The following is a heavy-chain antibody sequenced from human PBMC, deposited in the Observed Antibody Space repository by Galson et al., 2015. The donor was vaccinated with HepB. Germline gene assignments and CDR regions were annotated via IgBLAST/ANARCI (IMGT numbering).Heavy chain of an antibody. Sequence: SLRLSCAASGFTFSNAWMNWVRQAPGKGLEWVGRIKSKPYGETTDYAAHVKGRFTISRDDSKKTLYLQMNNLKTEDTAVFYCATGEDGHSYWGQGTLVTVSA. CDR2: IKSKPYGETT. CDR3: ATGEDGHSY. D-gene: IGHD5-24*01. J-gene: IGHJ4*02. V-gene: IGHV3-15*01. CDR1: GFTFSNAW.